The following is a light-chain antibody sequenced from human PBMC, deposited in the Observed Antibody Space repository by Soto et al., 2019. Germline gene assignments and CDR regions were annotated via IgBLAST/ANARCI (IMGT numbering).Light chain of an antibody. CDR3: QQANSFPVT. Sequence: IQMTQSPSTLSASVGDRVTITCRASQSITTWLSWYQQRPGKAPKLLIYAASSLHSGVPSRFSGSGSGTDFTLTISSLQPEDFATYYCQQANSFPVTFGQGTRLEIK. V-gene: IGKV1-12*01. CDR1: QSITTW. CDR2: AAS. J-gene: IGKJ5*01.